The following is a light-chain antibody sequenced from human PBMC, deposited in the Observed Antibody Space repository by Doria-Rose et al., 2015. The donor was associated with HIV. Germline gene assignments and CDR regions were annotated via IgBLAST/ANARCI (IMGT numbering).Light chain of an antibody. CDR1: QSFSSTY. Sequence: TQSPGTLSLSPGGRATLSCRASQSFSSTYLAWYQQKPGQAPSLLIYDGSTRATGIPDRFSARGSGTDFTLTINRLEPEDFALYYCHQYGTSWTFGQGTKVEI. CDR2: DGS. J-gene: IGKJ1*01. V-gene: IGKV3-20*01. CDR3: HQYGTSWT.